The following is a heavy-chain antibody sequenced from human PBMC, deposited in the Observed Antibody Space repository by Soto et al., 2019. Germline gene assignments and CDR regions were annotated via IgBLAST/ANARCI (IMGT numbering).Heavy chain of an antibody. J-gene: IGHJ4*02. CDR3: ARGSLTIFGVVIHDY. Sequence: SENLSLTCTVSGGSISSYYWSWIRQPPGKGLEWIGYIYYSGSTNYNPSLKSRVTIPVDTSKNQFSLKLSSVTAADTAVYYCARGSLTIFGVVIHDYWGQGTLVTVSS. CDR2: IYYSGST. D-gene: IGHD3-3*01. V-gene: IGHV4-59*01. CDR1: GGSISSYY.